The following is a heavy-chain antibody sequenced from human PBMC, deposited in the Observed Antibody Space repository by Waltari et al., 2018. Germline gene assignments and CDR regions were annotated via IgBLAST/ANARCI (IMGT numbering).Heavy chain of an antibody. CDR3: AKDIGGSGTYYYGMDV. V-gene: IGHV1-69*08. J-gene: IGHJ6*02. CDR1: GGTFSSYA. D-gene: IGHD3-10*01. CDR2: IIPIFGTA. Sequence: QVQLVQSGAEVKKPGSSVKVSCKASGGTFSSYAISWVRQAPGQGLEWMGRIIPIFGTANYAQKFQGRVTITADKSTSTAYMELNSLRAEDMALYYCAKDIGGSGTYYYGMDVWGQGTTVTVSS.